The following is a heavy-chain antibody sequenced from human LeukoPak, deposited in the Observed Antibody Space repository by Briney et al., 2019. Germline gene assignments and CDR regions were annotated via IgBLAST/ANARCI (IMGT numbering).Heavy chain of an antibody. CDR2: IYYSGST. CDR3: ARDLYDDNRCFDF. Sequence: SETLSLTCTVSGGSISSYYWSWIRQPPGKGLEWIGYIYYSGSTNYNPTLKSRVSISVDTSKNQFSLKLNSVTAADTAVYYCARDLYDDNRCFDFWGQGILVTVSS. CDR1: GGSISSYY. J-gene: IGHJ4*02. D-gene: IGHD1-14*01. V-gene: IGHV4-59*12.